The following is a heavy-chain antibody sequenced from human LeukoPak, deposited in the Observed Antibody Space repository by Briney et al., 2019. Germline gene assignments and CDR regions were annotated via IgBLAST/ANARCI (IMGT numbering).Heavy chain of an antibody. J-gene: IGHJ6*02. CDR2: ISSSGCTI. Sequence: GGSLRLSCVASGFTFSSFEMNWVRQAPGKGLECVSYISSSGCTIYYADSVRGRFTISRDNAKNSLYLQMNSLRAEDTAVYYCARDYTNYGNYYNGMDVWGQGTTVTVSS. CDR3: ARDYTNYGNYYNGMDV. D-gene: IGHD4-11*01. CDR1: GFTFSSFE. V-gene: IGHV3-48*03.